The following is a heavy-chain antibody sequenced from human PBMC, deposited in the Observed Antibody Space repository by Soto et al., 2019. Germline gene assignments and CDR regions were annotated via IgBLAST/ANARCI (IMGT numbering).Heavy chain of an antibody. D-gene: IGHD5-18*01. V-gene: IGHV4-61*01. Sequence: PSETLSLTCTVSGGSVSSGSYYWSWIRQPPGKGLEWIGYIYYSGSTNYNPSLKSRVTISVDTSKNQFSLKLSSVTAADTAVYYCARVDLDTAMVFDYWRQGTLVIVSS. CDR2: IYYSGST. J-gene: IGHJ4*02. CDR1: GGSVSSGSYY. CDR3: ARVDLDTAMVFDY.